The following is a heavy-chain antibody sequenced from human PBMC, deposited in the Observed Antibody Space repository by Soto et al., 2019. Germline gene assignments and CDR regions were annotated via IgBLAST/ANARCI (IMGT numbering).Heavy chain of an antibody. CDR3: AGPGYSSQDY. CDR1: GFTFSTCA. D-gene: IGHD5-18*01. Sequence: PGGSLRLSCPATGFTFSTCAMNWVRQAPGKGLEWVSTISGSGSTTYYADSVKGRFTISRDNFKNTLYLQMNSLRVEDTAVYYCAGPGYSSQDYWGQGALVTVSS. V-gene: IGHV3-23*01. J-gene: IGHJ4*02. CDR2: ISGSGSTT.